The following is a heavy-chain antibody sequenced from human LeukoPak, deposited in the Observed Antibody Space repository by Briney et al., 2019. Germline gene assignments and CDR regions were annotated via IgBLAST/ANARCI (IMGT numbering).Heavy chain of an antibody. V-gene: IGHV1-18*01. D-gene: IGHD3-16*01. Sequence: ASVKVSCKASGYTFSTYGINWVRQAPGQGLEWIGWISGYNGNTKYVQELQDRITLTRDTSTTTVYMELTSLRSDDTAVYYCARDGLEDVRHSSNWLVRYNYYGMDAWGQGTTVTVTS. J-gene: IGHJ6*02. CDR2: ISGYNGNT. CDR3: ARDGLEDVRHSSNWLVRYNYYGMDA. CDR1: GYTFSTYG.